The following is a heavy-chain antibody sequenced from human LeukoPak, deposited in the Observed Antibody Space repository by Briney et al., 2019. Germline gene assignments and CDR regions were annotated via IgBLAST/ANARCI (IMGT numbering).Heavy chain of an antibody. CDR3: ARGNGYYDYVWGSYRPAALNFDY. J-gene: IGHJ4*02. Sequence: SETLSLTCTVSGGSISSYYWSWIRQPPGKGLEWIGYIYYSGSTNYNPSLKSRVTISVDTSKNQFSLKLGSVTAADTAVYYCARGNGYYDYVWGSYRPAALNFDYWGQGTLVTVSS. V-gene: IGHV4-59*01. CDR2: IYYSGST. D-gene: IGHD3-16*02. CDR1: GGSISSYY.